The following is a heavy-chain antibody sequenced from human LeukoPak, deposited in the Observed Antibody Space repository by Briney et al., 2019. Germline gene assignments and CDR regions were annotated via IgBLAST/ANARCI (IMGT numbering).Heavy chain of an antibody. CDR2: ISAYNGNT. D-gene: IGHD4-23*01. CDR1: GYTFTSYG. V-gene: IGHV1-18*01. CDR3: AVYDYGGSGDY. Sequence: ASVKVSCKASGYTFTSYGISWVRPAPGQGLEGMGWISAYNGNTNYAQKLQGRVTMTTDTSTSTAYMELRSLRSDDTAVYYCAVYDYGGSGDYWGQGTLVTVSS. J-gene: IGHJ4*02.